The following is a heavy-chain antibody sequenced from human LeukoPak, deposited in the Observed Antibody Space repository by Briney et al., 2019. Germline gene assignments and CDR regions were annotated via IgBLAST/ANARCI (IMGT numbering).Heavy chain of an antibody. CDR3: ARDSRRVGATGGSDL. CDR1: GFAFSTYW. D-gene: IGHD1-26*01. CDR2: IKGDGSYT. J-gene: IGHJ5*02. V-gene: IGHV3-7*03. Sequence: GGSLRLSCTASGFAFSTYWMNWVRQAPGKGLEWVGYIKGDGSYTNYVASVKGRFTISRDNAKNSLYLQMNSLRAEDTAVYYCARDSRRVGATGGSDLWGQGTLVTVSS.